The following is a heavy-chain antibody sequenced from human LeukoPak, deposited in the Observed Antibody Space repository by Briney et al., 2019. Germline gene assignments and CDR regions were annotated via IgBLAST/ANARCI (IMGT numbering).Heavy chain of an antibody. CDR1: GFTLSSYA. D-gene: IGHD3-10*01. J-gene: IGHJ6*02. CDR2: ISSNGDST. CDR3: ARTGSRLRGVTNHYYYYGMDV. V-gene: IGHV3-64*01. Sequence: GGSLRLSCAASGFTLSSYAIHWVRQAPGKGLEYVSAISSNGDSTYYANSVKGRFTISRDNSKNTLYLQMGSLRAEDMAVYYCARTGSRLRGVTNHYYYYGMDVWGQGTTVTVSS.